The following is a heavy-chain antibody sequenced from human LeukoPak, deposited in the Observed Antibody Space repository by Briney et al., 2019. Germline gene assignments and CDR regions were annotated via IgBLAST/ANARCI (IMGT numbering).Heavy chain of an antibody. CDR1: GYTITGYY. CDR2: INPNSGGT. J-gene: IGHJ5*02. Sequence: ASVKVSCKASGYTITGYYMHWVRQAPGQGLEWMGWINPNSGGTNYAQKFQGRVTMTRDTSISTAYMELSRLRSDDTAVYYCARIYDTSGYYWGFDPWGQGTLVTVSS. D-gene: IGHD3-22*01. V-gene: IGHV1-2*02. CDR3: ARIYDTSGYYWGFDP.